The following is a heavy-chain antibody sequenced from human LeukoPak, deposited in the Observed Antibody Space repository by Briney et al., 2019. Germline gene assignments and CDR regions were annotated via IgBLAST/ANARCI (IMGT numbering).Heavy chain of an antibody. Sequence: SQTLSLTCTVSGGSMSSGYYYWNWIRQPPGKGLEWIGYIYYSGSTYYNPSLKSRVTISVDTSKNQFSLKLSSVTAADTAVYYCARARSNYYYYGMDVWGQGTTVTVSS. CDR1: GGSMSSGYYY. V-gene: IGHV4-30-4*01. CDR3: ARARSNYYYYGMDV. CDR2: IYYSGST. J-gene: IGHJ6*02.